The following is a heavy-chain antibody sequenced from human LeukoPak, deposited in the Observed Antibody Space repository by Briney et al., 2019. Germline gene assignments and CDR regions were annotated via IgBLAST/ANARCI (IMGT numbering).Heavy chain of an antibody. Sequence: SETLSLTCTVSGGSISSSSYYWGWIRQPPGKGLEWIGSIYYSGSTYYNPSLKSRVTISVDTSKNQFSLKLSSVTAADTAVYYCARGLAVLRFLEWLSQKGWFDPWGQGTLVTVSS. CDR1: GGSISSSSYY. V-gene: IGHV4-39*01. J-gene: IGHJ5*02. CDR3: ARGLAVLRFLEWLSQKGWFDP. CDR2: IYYSGST. D-gene: IGHD3-3*01.